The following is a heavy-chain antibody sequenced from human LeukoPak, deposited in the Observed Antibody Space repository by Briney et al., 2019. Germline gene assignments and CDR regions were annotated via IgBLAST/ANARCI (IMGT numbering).Heavy chain of an antibody. V-gene: IGHV3-74*01. CDR1: GFTFSSYW. CDR2: IYSDGSSI. CDR3: AAGLEMGY. Sequence: GGSLRLSCAASGFTFSSYWMHWVRQAPGKGLVWVSRIYSDGSSITYADSVKGRFTISRDNAKNTLYLEMNSLRAEDTAVYYCAAGLEMGYWGQGTLVTVSS. D-gene: IGHD5-24*01. J-gene: IGHJ4*02.